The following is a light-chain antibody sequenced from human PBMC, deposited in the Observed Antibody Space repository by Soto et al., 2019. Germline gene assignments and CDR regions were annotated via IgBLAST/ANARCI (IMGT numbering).Light chain of an antibody. Sequence: DIQMTQSPSTLSASVGDRVTITCRASESIRSWLAWYQQKPGEAPKLLIYKATSLESGVPSRFSGSGSGTEFTLTISSLQPGDFATYYCQQYDSYSMWTFGQGTKVEIK. CDR2: KAT. V-gene: IGKV1-5*03. J-gene: IGKJ1*01. CDR1: ESIRSW. CDR3: QQYDSYSMWT.